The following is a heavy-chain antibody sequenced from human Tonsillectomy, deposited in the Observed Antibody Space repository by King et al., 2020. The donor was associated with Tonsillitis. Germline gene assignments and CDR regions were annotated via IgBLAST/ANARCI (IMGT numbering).Heavy chain of an antibody. D-gene: IGHD3-16*01. Sequence: VQLVESGAEVKKPGSSVKVSCKASGGTFSSSAISWVRQAPGQGLEWMGGIIPIFGTADYAQKFQGRVTITADESTSTAYMELSSLRSDDTAVYYCAWDGGHVEYWGQGTLVTVSS. J-gene: IGHJ4*02. CDR3: AWDGGHVEY. CDR2: IIPIFGTA. V-gene: IGHV1-69*01. CDR1: GGTFSSSA.